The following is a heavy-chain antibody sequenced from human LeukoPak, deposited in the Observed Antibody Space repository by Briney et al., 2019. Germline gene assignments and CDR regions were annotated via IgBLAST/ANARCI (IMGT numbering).Heavy chain of an antibody. CDR1: GGSFSGYY. J-gene: IGHJ4*02. D-gene: IGHD3-10*01. Sequence: SETLSLTCAVYGGSFSGYYWSWIRQPPGKGLEWLGEINHSGSTNYNPSLKSRVTISVDTSKNQFSLKLSSVTAADTAVYYCARGRSHYGSGSYFFDYWGQGTLVTVSS. CDR3: ARGRSHYGSGSYFFDY. V-gene: IGHV4-34*01. CDR2: INHSGST.